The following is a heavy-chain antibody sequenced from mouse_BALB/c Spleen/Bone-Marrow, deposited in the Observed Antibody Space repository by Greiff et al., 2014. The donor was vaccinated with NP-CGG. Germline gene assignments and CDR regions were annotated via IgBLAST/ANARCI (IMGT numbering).Heavy chain of an antibody. J-gene: IGHJ3*01. CDR2: IDPANGNT. V-gene: IGHV14-3*02. D-gene: IGHD1-1*01. CDR1: GSNIKDTY. Sequence: VQLQQPGAELVKPGASVKSSCTASGSNIKDTYMHWVKQRPEQGLEWIGRIDPANGNTKYDPKFQGKATITADTSSNTAYLQLSSLTSEDTAVYYCANYYYGSSLFAYWGQGTLVTVSA. CDR3: ANYYYGSSLFAY.